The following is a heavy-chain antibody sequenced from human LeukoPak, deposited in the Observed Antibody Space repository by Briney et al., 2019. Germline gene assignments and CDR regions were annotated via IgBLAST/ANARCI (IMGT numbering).Heavy chain of an antibody. V-gene: IGHV4-39*07. CDR1: GGSISSSSYY. Sequence: SETLSLTCTVSGGSISSSSYYWGWIRQPPGKGLEWIGSIYYSGSTYYNPSLKSRVTISVDTSKNQFSLKLSSVTAADTAVYYCARRSFDSPHFFDYWGQGTLVTVSS. D-gene: IGHD3-9*01. J-gene: IGHJ4*02. CDR3: ARRSFDSPHFFDY. CDR2: IYYSGST.